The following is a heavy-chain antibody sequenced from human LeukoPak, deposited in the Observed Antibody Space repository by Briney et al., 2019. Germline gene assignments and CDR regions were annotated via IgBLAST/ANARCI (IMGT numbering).Heavy chain of an antibody. Sequence: SETLSLTCTVSGGSISSLFWSWIRQPPGKGLEWIGSMHYSGDTKYNPSLKSRVSLSIDTSKQQFSLRLSSVTAADTAVYYCAKDLELERNRWNYFESWGQGTLVSVSS. J-gene: IGHJ4*02. CDR1: GGSISSLF. CDR3: AKDLELERNRWNYFES. D-gene: IGHD1-1*01. CDR2: MHYSGDT. V-gene: IGHV4-59*11.